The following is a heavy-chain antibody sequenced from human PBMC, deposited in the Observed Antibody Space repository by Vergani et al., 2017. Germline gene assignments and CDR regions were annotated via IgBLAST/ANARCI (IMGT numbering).Heavy chain of an antibody. V-gene: IGHV1-3*01. CDR2: INAGNGNT. J-gene: IGHJ4*02. D-gene: IGHD3-22*01. CDR1: GYTFTSYA. CDR3: ARVKSSIVAPAGAFDY. Sequence: QVQLVQSGAEVKKPGASVKVSCKASGYTFTSYAMHWVRQAPGQRLEWMGWINAGNGNTKYSQKFQGRVTITRDTSASTAYMELSSLRSEDTAVYYCARVKSSIVAPAGAFDYWGQGTRVTVSS.